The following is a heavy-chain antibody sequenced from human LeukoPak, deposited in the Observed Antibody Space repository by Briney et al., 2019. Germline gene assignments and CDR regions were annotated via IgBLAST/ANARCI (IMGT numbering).Heavy chain of an antibody. J-gene: IGHJ4*02. CDR1: GFLFTRYW. CDR2: IKENGNEQ. V-gene: IGHV3-7*03. Sequence: PGGSLRLSCEASGFLFTRYWMSWVRQAPGKGPEWVAHIKENGNEQYYADSVKGRFTICRDNVKQSLCLQMNNLRVEDTAVYYCARALYYYDSSGYYYSKHFDYWGQGTLVTVSS. D-gene: IGHD3-22*01. CDR3: ARALYYYDSSGYYYSKHFDY.